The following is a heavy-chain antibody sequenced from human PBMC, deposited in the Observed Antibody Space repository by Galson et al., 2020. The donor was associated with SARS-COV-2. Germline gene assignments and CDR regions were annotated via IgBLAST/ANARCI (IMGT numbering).Heavy chain of an antibody. CDR1: GIDVSNNN. J-gene: IGHJ6*02. CDR3: ARDESAVFGAPPGYYGMDV. V-gene: IGHV3-66*01. Sequence: GGSLRLSCVVAGIDVSNNNMNWVRQAPGKGLEWVSVLYSHGDTYYADSVEGRFTMSRDNAKNTLYLQMDSLRAEDTAVYFCARDESAVFGAPPGYYGMDVWGQGTTVTVSS. D-gene: IGHD3-10*02. CDR2: LYSHGDT.